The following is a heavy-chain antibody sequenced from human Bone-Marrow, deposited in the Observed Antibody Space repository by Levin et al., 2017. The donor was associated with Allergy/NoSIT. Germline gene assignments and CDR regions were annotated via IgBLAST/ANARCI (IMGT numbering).Heavy chain of an antibody. CDR1: GYTFTSYA. CDR3: ARSTRGYSYGEGEFDY. J-gene: IGHJ4*01. CDR2: INTNTGNP. V-gene: IGHV7-4-1*02. Sequence: ASVKVSCKASGYTFTSYAMNWVRQAPGQGLEWMGWINTNTGNPTYAQGFTGRFVFSLDTSVSTAYLQISSLKAEDTAVYYCARSTRGYSYGEGEFDYWGHGTLVTVSS. D-gene: IGHD5-18*01.